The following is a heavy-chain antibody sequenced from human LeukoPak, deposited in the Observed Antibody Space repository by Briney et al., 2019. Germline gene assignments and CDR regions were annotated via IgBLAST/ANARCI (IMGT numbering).Heavy chain of an antibody. Sequence: ASETLSLTCAVYGGSFSGYYWSWIRQPPGKGLEWIGEITHTGNTKYNPSLKSRVSISVDTSKNQFSLNLSSVTAADTAVYYCARRNERRAPGAFDIWGQGTMVTVSS. J-gene: IGHJ3*02. CDR3: ARRNERRAPGAFDI. CDR1: GGSFSGYY. V-gene: IGHV4-34*01. CDR2: ITHTGNT. D-gene: IGHD1-1*01.